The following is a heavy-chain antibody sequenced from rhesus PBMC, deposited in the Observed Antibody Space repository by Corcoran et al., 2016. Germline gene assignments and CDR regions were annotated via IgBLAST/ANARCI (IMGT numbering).Heavy chain of an antibody. CDR2: IYGNSANT. D-gene: IGHD7-45*01. CDR3: ARAAELGYFDI. CDR1: GGSISDSYS. J-gene: IGHJ2*01. Sequence: QVQLQESGPGLVKPSETLSLSCAVSGGSISDSYSWNWIRQPPGKGLEWFGNIYGNSANTYYTPSLKSRVTISKDTSKNQFFLKLSAVTAADTAVYYWARAAELGYFDIWGPGTPITISS. V-gene: IGHV4S9*01.